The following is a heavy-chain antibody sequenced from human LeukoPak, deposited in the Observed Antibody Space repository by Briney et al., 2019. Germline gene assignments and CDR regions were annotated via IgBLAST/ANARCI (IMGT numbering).Heavy chain of an antibody. Sequence: GGSLRLSCAASGFTFSSYSMNWVRQAPGKGLEWVSSISSSSSYIYYADSVKGRFTISRDNSKNTLYLQMNSLRAEDTAVYYCARRRYSYGYSYYYYGMDVWGQGTTVTVSS. CDR1: GFTFSSYS. V-gene: IGHV3-21*01. CDR3: ARRRYSYGYSYYYYGMDV. CDR2: ISSSSSYI. D-gene: IGHD5-18*01. J-gene: IGHJ6*02.